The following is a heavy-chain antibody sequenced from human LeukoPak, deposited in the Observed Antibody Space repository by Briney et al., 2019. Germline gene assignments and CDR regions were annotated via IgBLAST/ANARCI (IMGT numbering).Heavy chain of an antibody. Sequence: PGGSLRLSCAASGFTFSSYGMHWVRQAPGKGLERVAVISYDGSNKYCADSVKGRFTNSRDNSKNTLYLQMNSLRAEDTAVYYCAKGVDRIQLWSYFDYWGQGTLVTVSS. J-gene: IGHJ4*02. CDR2: ISYDGSNK. V-gene: IGHV3-30*18. D-gene: IGHD5-18*01. CDR1: GFTFSSYG. CDR3: AKGVDRIQLWSYFDY.